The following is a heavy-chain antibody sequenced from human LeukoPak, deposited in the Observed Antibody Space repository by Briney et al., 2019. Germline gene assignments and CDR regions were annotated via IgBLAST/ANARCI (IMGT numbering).Heavy chain of an antibody. Sequence: SETLSLTYTVSGGSISSSTYYWGWIRPPPGKGLEWIGRIYYSGSTYYNPSLKSRVTISVDTSKNQFSLKLSSVTAADTAVYYCARTTYWSEPPTGSSSIYTEYWGQGTLVTVSS. V-gene: IGHV4-39*01. CDR2: IYYSGST. J-gene: IGHJ4*02. CDR1: GGSISSSTYY. CDR3: ARTTYWSEPPTGSSSIYTEY. D-gene: IGHD6-13*01.